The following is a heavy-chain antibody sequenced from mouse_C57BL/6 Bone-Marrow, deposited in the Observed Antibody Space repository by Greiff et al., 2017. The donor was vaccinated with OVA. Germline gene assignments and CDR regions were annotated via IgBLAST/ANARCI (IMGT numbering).Heavy chain of an antibody. CDR2: SRNKANDYTT. Sequence: EVKLMESGGGLVQSGRSLRLSCATSGFTFSDFYMEWVRQAPGKGLEWIAASRNKANDYTTEYSASVKGRFIVSRDTSQSILYLQMNALRAEDTAIYYCAREHEDPFSPFAYWGQGTLVTVSA. CDR3: AREHEDPFSPFAY. V-gene: IGHV7-1*01. CDR1: GFTFSDFY. J-gene: IGHJ3*01.